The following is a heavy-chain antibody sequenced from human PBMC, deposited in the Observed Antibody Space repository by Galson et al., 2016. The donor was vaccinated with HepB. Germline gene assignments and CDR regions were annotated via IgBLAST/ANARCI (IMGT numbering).Heavy chain of an antibody. V-gene: IGHV1-69*13. J-gene: IGHJ6*02. CDR1: GGTFSSYV. Sequence: SVKVSCKASGGTFSSYVISWVRQAPGQGLEWMGGIIPMFGRTNYAQKFQDRVTIIADESTDTVSMELKSLRSEDTAVYYCARASGDYSEDEEDQYYYNMDVWGQGTTVTVSS. CDR2: IIPMFGRT. CDR3: ARASGDYSEDEEDQYYYNMDV. D-gene: IGHD4-11*01.